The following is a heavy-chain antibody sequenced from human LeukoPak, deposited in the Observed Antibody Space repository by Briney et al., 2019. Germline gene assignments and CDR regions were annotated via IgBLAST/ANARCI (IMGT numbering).Heavy chain of an antibody. D-gene: IGHD1-26*01. V-gene: IGHV4-61*01. CDR2: IYYSGST. CDR1: GGSVSSDSYY. J-gene: IGHJ4*02. CDR3: ASSGGKGPLIDY. Sequence: SETLSLTCTVSGGSVSSDSYYWSWIRQPPGKGLEWIGYIYYSGSTNYNPSLKSRVTISVDTSKNQFSLKLSSVTAADTAVYYCASSGGKGPLIDYWGQGTLVTVSP.